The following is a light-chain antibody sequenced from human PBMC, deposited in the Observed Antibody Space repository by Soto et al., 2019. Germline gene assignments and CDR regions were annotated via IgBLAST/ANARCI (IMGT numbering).Light chain of an antibody. CDR2: NTN. CDR3: VLYMGGGIWV. V-gene: IGLV8-61*01. Sequence: QTVVTQEPSFSVSPGGTVTLTCGLSSGSVSTSFYPSWYQQTPGQAPRALIYNTNTRSSGVTDRFSGSILGNKAALTITGAKADDESDYYCVLYMGGGIWVFGGGTKLTVL. J-gene: IGLJ3*02. CDR1: SGSVSTSFY.